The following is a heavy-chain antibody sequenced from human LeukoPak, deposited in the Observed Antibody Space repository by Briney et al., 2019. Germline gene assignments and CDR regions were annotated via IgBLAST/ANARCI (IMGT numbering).Heavy chain of an antibody. CDR2: ITSTSSYM. CDR1: GFTFSTYN. V-gene: IGHV3-21*01. D-gene: IGHD1/OR15-1a*01. J-gene: IGHJ6*03. CDR3: AREGGSNNHYYYYYMDV. Sequence: PGGSLRLSCAASGFTFSTYNMNWVRQAPGKGLEWVSSITSTSSYMYYADSVKGRFTISRDNAQNSLYLHMSSLRAEDTAVYYCAREGGSNNHYYYYYMDVWGKGTTVTVSS.